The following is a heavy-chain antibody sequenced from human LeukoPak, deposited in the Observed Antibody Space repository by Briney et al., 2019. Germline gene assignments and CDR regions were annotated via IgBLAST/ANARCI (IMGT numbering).Heavy chain of an antibody. CDR3: ARVGETGTVTMELDL. D-gene: IGHD1-7*01. J-gene: IGHJ1*01. CDR1: GFAFADYS. V-gene: IGHV3-30*04. Sequence: GGSLRLSCAASGFAFADYSLHWVRQAPGKGLEWVALMSFDGNFENFADSVKGRFTISRDTARDTLYLHMGSLGVEDSAVYYCARVGETGTVTMELDLWGQGALVTVSS. CDR2: MSFDGNFE.